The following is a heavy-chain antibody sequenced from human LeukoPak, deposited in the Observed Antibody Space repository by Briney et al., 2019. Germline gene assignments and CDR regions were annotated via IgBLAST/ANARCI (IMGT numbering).Heavy chain of an antibody. J-gene: IGHJ4*02. D-gene: IGHD4-17*01. CDR3: ARQSRDGDYIAKLFDY. Sequence: SETLSLTCTVSGCSLSNYYWSWIRQPPGKGLEWIGYIYYSGSINYNPSLKSRVTMSVDMSKNQFSLQLSSVTAADTAVYYCARQSRDGDYIAKLFDYWGQGTLVTVSS. V-gene: IGHV4-59*08. CDR1: GCSLSNYY. CDR2: IYYSGSI.